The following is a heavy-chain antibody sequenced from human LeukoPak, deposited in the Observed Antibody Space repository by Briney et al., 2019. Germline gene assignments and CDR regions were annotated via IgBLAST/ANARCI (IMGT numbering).Heavy chain of an antibody. D-gene: IGHD2-8*02. CDR1: GFTFSSYG. V-gene: IGHV3-30*18. CDR2: ISYDGSNK. Sequence: GGSLRLSCAASGFTFSSYGMHWVRQAPGKGLEWVAVISYDGSNKYYADSVKGRFTISRDNSKNTLYLQMNSLRADDTAVYYCAKSMPGGSQGVDHWGQGTLVTVSS. CDR3: AKSMPGGSQGVDH. J-gene: IGHJ5*02.